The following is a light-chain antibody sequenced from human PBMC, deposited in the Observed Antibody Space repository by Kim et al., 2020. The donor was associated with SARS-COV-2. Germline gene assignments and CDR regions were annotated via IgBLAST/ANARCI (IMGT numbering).Light chain of an antibody. CDR1: TASIGNNI. CDR3: AAWDDGLNVWV. CDR2: ENN. V-gene: IGLV1-44*01. J-gene: IGLJ3*02. Sequence: GPTVIFSCSGSTASIGNNIVNWYQQFPGAAPSLLIYENNRRPSGVPDRFSGSKSGASASLAISGLQSEDEAAYSCAAWDDGLNVWVFGGGTQLTVL.